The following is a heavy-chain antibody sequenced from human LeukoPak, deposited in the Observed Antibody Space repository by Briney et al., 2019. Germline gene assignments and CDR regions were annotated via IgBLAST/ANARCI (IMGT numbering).Heavy chain of an antibody. J-gene: IGHJ5*02. CDR2: IKSKSDGETI. V-gene: IGHV3-15*01. CDR3: TTDMDR. CDR1: GFTFSSYW. Sequence: GGSLRLSCGASGFTFSSYWMSWVRQAPGKGLEWVGRIKSKSDGETIDYAAPVQGRFSISRDDSKNTLYLQMNSLKTEDTAVYYCTTDMDRWGQGTLVIVSS.